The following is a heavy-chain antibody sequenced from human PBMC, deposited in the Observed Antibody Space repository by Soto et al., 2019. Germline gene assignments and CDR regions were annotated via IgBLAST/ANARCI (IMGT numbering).Heavy chain of an antibody. CDR3: ARSDWNYVGYYYYGMDV. CDR1: GFTFSSYA. J-gene: IGHJ6*02. CDR2: ISYDGSNK. Sequence: LRLSCAASGFTFSSYAMHWVRQAPGKGLEWVAVISYDGSNKYYADSVKGRFTISRDNSKNTLYLQMNSLRAEDTAVYYCARSDWNYVGYYYYGMDVWGQGTTVTVAS. D-gene: IGHD1-7*01. V-gene: IGHV3-30-3*01.